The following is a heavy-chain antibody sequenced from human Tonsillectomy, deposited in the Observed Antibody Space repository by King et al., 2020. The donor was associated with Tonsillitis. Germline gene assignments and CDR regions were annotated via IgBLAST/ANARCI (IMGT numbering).Heavy chain of an antibody. Sequence: EVQLVESGGGLVQPGGSLRLSCAASGFTFSSYAMSWVRQAPGKGLEWVSSISGSGGSTYYADSVKGRFTISRDNSKNTLYLQMNSLRAEDTAVYYCAKDDKYDYVWVSYRSAFDIWGQGKMVTVSS. CDR2: ISGSGGST. D-gene: IGHD3-16*02. V-gene: IGHV3-23*04. CDR3: AKDDKYDYVWVSYRSAFDI. CDR1: GFTFSSYA. J-gene: IGHJ3*02.